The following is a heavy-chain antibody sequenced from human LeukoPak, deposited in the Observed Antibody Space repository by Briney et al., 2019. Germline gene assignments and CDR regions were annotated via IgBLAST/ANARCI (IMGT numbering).Heavy chain of an antibody. CDR2: ISTSSHYI. J-gene: IGHJ4*02. CDR3: ARGSLGFCSNSSCYRGDDY. Sequence: GGSLRLSCAASGFSFIGYTMNWVRQAPGKGLEWVSSISTSSHYIYYADSVKGRFTISRDNAENSLYLQMNSLRAEDTAVYYCARGSLGFCSNSSCYRGDDYWGQGTLVTVSS. V-gene: IGHV3-21*06. CDR1: GFSFIGYT. D-gene: IGHD2-2*01.